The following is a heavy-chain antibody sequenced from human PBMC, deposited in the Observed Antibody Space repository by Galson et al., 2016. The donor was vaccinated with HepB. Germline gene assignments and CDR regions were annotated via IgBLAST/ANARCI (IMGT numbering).Heavy chain of an antibody. Sequence: QSGAEVKKPGESLEISCEGSGYAFAGYWIGWVRQMPGEGLEWMGIIYPDDSGTRYSPSFLGQVTFSVDTSIITAYLQWSSLEASDTAMSYCSRLVDPNVNPREATFATHFFDDWGQGTLVTVSS. CDR2: IYPDDSGT. J-gene: IGHJ4*02. CDR1: GYAFAGYW. CDR3: SRLVDPNVNPREATFATHFFDD. D-gene: IGHD1-26*01. V-gene: IGHV5-51*03.